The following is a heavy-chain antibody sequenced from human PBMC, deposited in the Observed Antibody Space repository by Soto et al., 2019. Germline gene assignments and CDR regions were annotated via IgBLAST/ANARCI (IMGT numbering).Heavy chain of an antibody. D-gene: IGHD3-3*01. Sequence: GGSLRLSCAASGFTFSSYSMNWVRQAPGKGLEWVSYISSSSSTIYYADSVKGRFTISRDNAKNSLYLQMNSLRAEDTAVYYCARDRLRFLEWSTTHDAFDIWGHGTMVTVSS. J-gene: IGHJ3*02. V-gene: IGHV3-48*01. CDR1: GFTFSSYS. CDR2: ISSSSSTI. CDR3: ARDRLRFLEWSTTHDAFDI.